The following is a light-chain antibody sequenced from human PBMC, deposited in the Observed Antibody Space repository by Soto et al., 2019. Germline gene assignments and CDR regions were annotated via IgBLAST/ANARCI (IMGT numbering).Light chain of an antibody. V-gene: IGKV1-5*01. CDR2: DAS. Sequence: DFRMPQSPSPLSASLGDRVTITCRASQSISSWLAWYQQKPGKAPKLLIYDASSLESGVPSRFSGSGSGTEFTLTISSLQPDDFATYYCQQDNSYSLTFGGGTKVDI. CDR1: QSISSW. J-gene: IGKJ4*01. CDR3: QQDNSYSLT.